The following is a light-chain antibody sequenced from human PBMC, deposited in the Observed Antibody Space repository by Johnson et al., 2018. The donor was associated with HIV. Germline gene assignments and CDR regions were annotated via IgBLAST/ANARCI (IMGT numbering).Light chain of an antibody. CDR2: ENN. CDR3: GTWNSSLISNYYV. Sequence: QSVLTQPPSVSAAPGQKVTISCSGSSSKIGNNYVSWYQQLPGTAPKLLIYENNKRPSRIPDRFSGSKSGTSATLGITGLQTGDEAEYYCGTWNSSLISNYYVFGPGTKVTVL. V-gene: IGLV1-51*02. J-gene: IGLJ1*01. CDR1: SSKIGNNY.